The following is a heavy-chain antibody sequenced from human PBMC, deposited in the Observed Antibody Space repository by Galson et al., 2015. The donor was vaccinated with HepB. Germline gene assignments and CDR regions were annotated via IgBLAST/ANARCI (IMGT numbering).Heavy chain of an antibody. CDR2: ISSSSSHI. Sequence: SLRLSCAASGFTFSSYWMNWVRQAPGKGLEWVSSISSSSSHIYYEESVKGRFTISRDNAKNSLYLQMNSLRAEDTAVYYCARDGAQWLAQYYFDYWGQGALVTVSS. CDR3: ARDGAQWLAQYYFDY. V-gene: IGHV3-21*01. D-gene: IGHD6-19*01. CDR1: GFTFSSYW. J-gene: IGHJ4*02.